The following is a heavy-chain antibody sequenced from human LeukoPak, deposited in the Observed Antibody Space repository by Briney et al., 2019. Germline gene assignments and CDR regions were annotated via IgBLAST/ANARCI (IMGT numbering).Heavy chain of an antibody. CDR2: IYSGDST. J-gene: IGHJ4*02. CDR3: ARGATYYYGSGSYYRPYYFDY. V-gene: IGHV3-53*01. D-gene: IGHD3-10*01. CDR1: GFTVSSNY. Sequence: GGSLRLSCAASGFTVSSNYMSWVRQAPGKGLERVSVIYSGDSTYYAASVKGRFTISGDNSKNTLYLQMTSLRAEDTAVYYCARGATYYYGSGSYYRPYYFDYWGQGTLVTVSS.